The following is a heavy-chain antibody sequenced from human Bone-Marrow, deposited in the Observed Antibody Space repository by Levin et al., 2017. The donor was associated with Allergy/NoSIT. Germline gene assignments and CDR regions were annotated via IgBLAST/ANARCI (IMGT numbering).Heavy chain of an antibody. CDR2: IDWDGDR. CDR3: ARIPFYNYFYGMDV. CDR1: GFSLSATGMC. J-gene: IGHJ6*02. Sequence: SGPTLVKPTQTLTLTCTVSGFSLSATGMCVSWVRQPPGKALEWLALIDWDGDRSYITSLKSRLTISRDTSKNQVVLTMTNIDPLDTATYYCARIPFYNYFYGMDVWGQGTTVTVSS. V-gene: IGHV2-70*20.